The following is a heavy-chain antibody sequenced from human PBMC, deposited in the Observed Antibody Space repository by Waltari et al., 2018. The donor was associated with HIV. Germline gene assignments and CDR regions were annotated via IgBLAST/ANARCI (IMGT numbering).Heavy chain of an antibody. CDR1: GFNCSDYT. CDR2: ISGKNIAI. V-gene: IGHV3-21*01. J-gene: IGHJ5*02. CDR3: ARPKYVGVVAVDL. D-gene: IGHD3-3*01. Sequence: EMQLVESGGGLVKPGGSLRLSCVVSGFNCSDYTMNWVRQAPGKGLEWVSSISGKNIAIMYSDSVKGRFTISRDNAKNSVYLHMNSLRAEDTAVYFCARPKYVGVVAVDLWGQGTLVTVSS.